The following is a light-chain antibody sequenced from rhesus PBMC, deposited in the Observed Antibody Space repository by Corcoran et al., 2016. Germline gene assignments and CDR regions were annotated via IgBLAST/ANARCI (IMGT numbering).Light chain of an antibody. V-gene: IGLV2-13*02. Sequence: QAALTQSPSVSGSPGQSVTISCTGTSSDIGAYNRVSWYQQHPGKAPKLMIYEITKRPSGVSDRFSGSKSGNTASLTISGLQAEDEADYYCGSYASSSAFIFGAGTRLTVL. CDR2: EIT. CDR1: SSDIGAYNR. CDR3: GSYASSSAFI. J-gene: IGLJ1*01.